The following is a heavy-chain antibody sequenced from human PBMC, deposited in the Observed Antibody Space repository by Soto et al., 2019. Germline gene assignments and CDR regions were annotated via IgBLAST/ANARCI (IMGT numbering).Heavy chain of an antibody. CDR2: IYHSGST. CDR3: ARLGYLDWLGNWFDP. Sequence: QVQLQESGPGLVKPSGTLSLTCAVSGGSISSSNWWSWVRQPPGKGLEWIGEIYHSGSTNYNPSLKIRVTIPVDKSKNQFSLKPSSVTGADTAVYDCARLGYLDWLGNWFDPWGQGTLVTVSS. CDR1: GGSISSSNW. J-gene: IGHJ5*02. V-gene: IGHV4-4*02. D-gene: IGHD3-9*01.